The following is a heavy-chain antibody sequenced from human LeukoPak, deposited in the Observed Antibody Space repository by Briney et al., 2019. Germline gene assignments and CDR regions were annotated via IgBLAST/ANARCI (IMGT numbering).Heavy chain of an antibody. CDR3: ARVRGYSYGFFDY. CDR1: GFTFSDYY. Sequence: RGSPRLSPAASGFTFSDYYMSSIRQAPGKGVERVSYISSSSSYTNYADSVKGRFTISRGNAKNSLYLQMNSLRAEDTAVYYCARVRGYSYGFFDYWGQGTLVTVSS. CDR2: ISSSSSYT. V-gene: IGHV3-11*05. D-gene: IGHD5-18*01. J-gene: IGHJ4*02.